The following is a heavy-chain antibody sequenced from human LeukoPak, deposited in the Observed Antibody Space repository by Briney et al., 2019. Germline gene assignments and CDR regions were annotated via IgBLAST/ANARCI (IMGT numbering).Heavy chain of an antibody. CDR2: IYYSGST. Sequence: SETLSLTCTVSGGSISSSSYYWGWIRQPPGKGLEWIGSIYYSGSTYYNPSLKSRVTISVDTSKNQFSLKLSSVTAADTAVYYCARDGVVATITGGNWFDPWGQGTLVTVSS. J-gene: IGHJ5*02. CDR3: ARDGVVATITGGNWFDP. D-gene: IGHD5-12*01. CDR1: GGSISSSSYY. V-gene: IGHV4-39*07.